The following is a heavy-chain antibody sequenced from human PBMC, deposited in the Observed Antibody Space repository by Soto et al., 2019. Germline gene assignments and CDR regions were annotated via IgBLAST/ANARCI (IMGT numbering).Heavy chain of an antibody. Sequence: GGSLRLSCAATGFIFSSYWMSWVRQAPGKGLEWVANIKQDGSEKYYVDSAKGRFTISRDNAKNSLHLQMNSLRAEDIAVYHCARGFNSALEIWGQGQMVTVS. V-gene: IGHV3-7*01. J-gene: IGHJ3*02. CDR1: GFIFSSYW. CDR2: IKQDGSEK. CDR3: ARGFNSALEI.